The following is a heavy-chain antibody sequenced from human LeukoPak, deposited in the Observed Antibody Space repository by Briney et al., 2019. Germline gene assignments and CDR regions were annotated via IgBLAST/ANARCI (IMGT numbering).Heavy chain of an antibody. CDR1: GGTFSSYA. CDR2: IIPIFGTA. Sequence: SVKVSCKASGGTFSSYAISWVRQAPGQGLEWMRGIIPIFGTANYAQKFQGRVTITTDESTSTAYMELSSLRSEDTAVYYCARVQSLNQDYYGSGSYQLYYYYYYMDVWGKGTTVTVSS. CDR3: ARVQSLNQDYYGSGSYQLYYYYYYMDV. D-gene: IGHD3-10*01. V-gene: IGHV1-69*05. J-gene: IGHJ6*03.